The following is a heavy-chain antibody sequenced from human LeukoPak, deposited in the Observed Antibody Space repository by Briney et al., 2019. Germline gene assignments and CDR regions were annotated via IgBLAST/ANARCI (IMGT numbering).Heavy chain of an antibody. D-gene: IGHD1-1*01. V-gene: IGHV1-8*02. CDR3: TRRSGGTGTTLGY. CDR1: GYIFTSYD. Sequence: GPVKVSCKASGYIFTSYDINWVRQAPGQGLEWMGWMNPNSGNTGYAQKFQGRATITRNTSISIAYMELSSLRSEDTAVYYCTRRSGGTGTTLGYWGQGTLVTVSS. J-gene: IGHJ4*01. CDR2: MNPNSGNT.